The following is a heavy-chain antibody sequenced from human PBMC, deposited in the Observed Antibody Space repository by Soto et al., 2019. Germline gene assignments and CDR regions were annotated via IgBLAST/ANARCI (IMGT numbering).Heavy chain of an antibody. D-gene: IGHD3-22*01. V-gene: IGHV2-5*02. CDR1: GFSLSTSGVG. CDR3: AHRLITMIVVDDAFDI. J-gene: IGHJ3*02. Sequence: QITLKESGPPLVKPTQTLTLTCTFSGFSLSTSGVGVGWIRQPPGKALEWLALIYWDDDKRYSPSLKSRLTITKDTSKNQVVLTMTNMDPVDTATYYCAHRLITMIVVDDAFDIWGQGTMVTVSS. CDR2: IYWDDDK.